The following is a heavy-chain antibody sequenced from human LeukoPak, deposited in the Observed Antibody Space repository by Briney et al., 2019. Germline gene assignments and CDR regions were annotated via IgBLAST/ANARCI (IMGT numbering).Heavy chain of an antibody. CDR1: GFTVSSYA. D-gene: IGHD3-10*01. J-gene: IGHJ4*02. Sequence: GGSLRLSCAASGFTVSSYAMTWVRQAPGKGLEWVSTIYDDNTYYADSVKGRFAISTDNSKNTLYLQMNSLRVEDTAVYFCAARKVRGVWFYLDYWGQGTLVTVSS. V-gene: IGHV3-23*01. CDR2: IYDDNT. CDR3: AARKVRGVWFYLDY.